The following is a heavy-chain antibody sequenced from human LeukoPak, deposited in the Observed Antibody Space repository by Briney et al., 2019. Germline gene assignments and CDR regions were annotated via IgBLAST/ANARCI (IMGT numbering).Heavy chain of an antibody. V-gene: IGHV3-30*04. D-gene: IGHD4-17*01. CDR1: RFTFSSYA. CDR2: ISYDGSNK. CDR3: ARGSFYGDLYFDY. Sequence: GGSLRLSCAASRFTFSSYAMHWVRQAPGKGLEWVAVISYDGSNKYYADSVKGRFTISRDNSKNTLYLQMNSLRAEDTAVYYCARGSFYGDLYFDYWGQGTLVTVSS. J-gene: IGHJ4*02.